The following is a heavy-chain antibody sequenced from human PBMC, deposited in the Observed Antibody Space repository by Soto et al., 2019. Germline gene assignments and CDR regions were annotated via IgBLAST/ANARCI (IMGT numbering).Heavy chain of an antibody. V-gene: IGHV3-49*03. Sequence: GGSLRLSCTASGFTFGDYAMSWFRQAPGKGLEWVGFIRSKAYGGTTEYAASVKGRFTISRDDSKSIAYLQMNSLKTEDTAVYYCTREGFVDYDSSGYYYGLGFFDYWGQGTLVTVSS. CDR2: IRSKAYGGTT. CDR1: GFTFGDYA. J-gene: IGHJ4*02. CDR3: TREGFVDYDSSGYYYGLGFFDY. D-gene: IGHD3-22*01.